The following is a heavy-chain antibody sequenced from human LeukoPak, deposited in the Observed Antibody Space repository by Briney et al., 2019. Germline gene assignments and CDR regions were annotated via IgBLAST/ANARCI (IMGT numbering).Heavy chain of an antibody. J-gene: IGHJ5*02. V-gene: IGHV1-3*01. D-gene: IGHD5-12*01. CDR3: ARTRYSGYDLNWFDP. CDR1: GYTLTELS. Sequence: GASVKVSCKVSGYTLTELSMHWVRQAPGQRLEWMGWINAGNGNTKYSQKFQGRVTITRDTSASTAYMELSSLRSEDTAVYYCARTRYSGYDLNWFDPWGQGTLVTVSS. CDR2: INAGNGNT.